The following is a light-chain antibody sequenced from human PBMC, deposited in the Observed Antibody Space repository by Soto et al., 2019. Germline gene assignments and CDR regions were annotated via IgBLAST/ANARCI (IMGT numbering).Light chain of an antibody. V-gene: IGKV3-15*01. Sequence: EIVMTQSPATLSVSPGDRATLSCRASQSVSSNLAWYQQKPGQAPRLLIYGASTRATGIPARFSGSVSGTEFTITSSSLQSEYFAVYYCQQYNNCPITFGQGTRLEIK. CDR1: QSVSSN. J-gene: IGKJ5*01. CDR2: GAS. CDR3: QQYNNCPIT.